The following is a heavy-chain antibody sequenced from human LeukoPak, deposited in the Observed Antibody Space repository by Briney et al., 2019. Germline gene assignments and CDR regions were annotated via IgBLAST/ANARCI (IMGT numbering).Heavy chain of an antibody. D-gene: IGHD3-16*01. CDR2: INPSGGST. Sequence: ASVKVSCKASGYTLSNYYMHWVRQAPGQGLEWMGTINPSGGSTSYAQKFQGRVTMTRDMSTSTVYMELSSLRSEDTAVYYCARAREYYRDKLRNWFDPWGQGTLVTVSS. CDR3: ARAREYYRDKLRNWFDP. J-gene: IGHJ5*01. CDR1: GYTLSNYY. V-gene: IGHV1-46*01.